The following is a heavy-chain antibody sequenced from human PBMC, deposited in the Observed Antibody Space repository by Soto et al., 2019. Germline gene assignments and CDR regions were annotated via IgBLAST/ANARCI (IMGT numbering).Heavy chain of an antibody. CDR3: VSQRTTVPTQAYFDE. J-gene: IGHJ4*02. D-gene: IGHD4-17*01. CDR1: GGFVTNSSYY. Sequence: PSETLSLTCTVSGGFVTNSSYYWGWIRQSPGKGLEWIGSVYYRGRSYSKSSVKSRVTISVDTSKNRFSLSLNSVTASDTAVYFCVSQRTTVPTQAYFDEWGPGALVTVSS. CDR2: VYYRGRS. V-gene: IGHV4-39*01.